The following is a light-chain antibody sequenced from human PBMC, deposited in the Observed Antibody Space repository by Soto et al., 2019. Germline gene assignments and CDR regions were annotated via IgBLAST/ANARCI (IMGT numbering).Light chain of an antibody. CDR3: QQYYSSPPT. Sequence: DIQMTQSHSTLSASVGDRVTITCRASQSISSWLAWYQQKPGKAPKLLIYKASSLESGVPSRFSGSGSGTDFTLTISSLQAEDVAVYYCQQYYSSPPTFGQGTMV. J-gene: IGKJ1*01. V-gene: IGKV1-5*03. CDR2: KAS. CDR1: QSISSW.